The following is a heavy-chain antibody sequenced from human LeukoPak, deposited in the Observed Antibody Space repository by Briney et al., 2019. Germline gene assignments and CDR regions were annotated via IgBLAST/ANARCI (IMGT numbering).Heavy chain of an antibody. D-gene: IGHD5-18*01. CDR3: AKGKGYSYPNPVDY. CDR1: GFTFSSYG. CDR2: ISYDGSNK. Sequence: GRSLRLSCAASGFTFSSYGMHWVRRAPGKGLEWVAVISYDGSNKYYADSVKGRFTISRDNSKNTLYLQMNSLRAEDTAVYYCAKGKGYSYPNPVDYWGQGTLVTVSS. J-gene: IGHJ4*02. V-gene: IGHV3-30*18.